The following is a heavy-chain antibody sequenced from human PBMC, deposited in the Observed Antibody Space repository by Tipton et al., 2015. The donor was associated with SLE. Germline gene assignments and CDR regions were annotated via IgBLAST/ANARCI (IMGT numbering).Heavy chain of an antibody. CDR1: GFRFSNYA. CDR3: AKRGGEASGTHWFDP. V-gene: IGHV3-30*04. Sequence: QVQLVQSGGGVVQPGRSLRLSCAASGFRFSNYAMHWVRQAPGKGPEWVAVISPDGNFKSYSDSVTGRFTISRDNSKNTLYLEMSSLRADDTAVYHCAKRGGEASGTHWFDPWGQGTLVTVSS. D-gene: IGHD3-16*01. J-gene: IGHJ5*02. CDR2: ISPDGNFK.